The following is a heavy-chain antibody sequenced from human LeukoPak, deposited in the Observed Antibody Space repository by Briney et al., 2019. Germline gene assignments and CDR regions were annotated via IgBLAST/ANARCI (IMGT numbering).Heavy chain of an antibody. D-gene: IGHD2-2*01. CDR3: ASASPNIVVVPAARNDAFDI. CDR2: IYYSGST. Sequence: SSETLSLTCTVSGGSISSGVYYWSWIRQPPGKGLEWIGYIYYSGSTYYNPSLKSRVTISVDTSKNQFSLRLSSVTAADTAVYYCASASPNIVVVPAARNDAFDIWGQGTMVTVSS. CDR1: GGSISSGVYY. V-gene: IGHV4-30-4*08. J-gene: IGHJ3*02.